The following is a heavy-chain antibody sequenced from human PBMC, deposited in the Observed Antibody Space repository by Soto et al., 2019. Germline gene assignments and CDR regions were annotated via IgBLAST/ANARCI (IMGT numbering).Heavy chain of an antibody. J-gene: IGHJ6*02. V-gene: IGHV3-23*01. D-gene: IGHD2-15*01. CDR1: GFTFSSYA. CDR3: AKASKGSNYYYYYGMDV. CDR2: ISGSGGST. Sequence: VQLLESGGGLVQPGGSLRLSCAASGFTFSSYAMSWVRQAPGKGLEWVSAISGSGGSTYYADSVKGRFTISRDNSKNTLYLQMNSLRAEDTAVYYCAKASKGSNYYYYYGMDVWGQGTTVTVSS.